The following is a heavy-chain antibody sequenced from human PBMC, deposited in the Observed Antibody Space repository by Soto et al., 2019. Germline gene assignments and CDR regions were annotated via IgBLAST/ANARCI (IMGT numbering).Heavy chain of an antibody. CDR3: ARHAGGQVEHSFYYYFMDV. CDR1: GFPLSDSA. CDR2: IRSKTNNYAT. Sequence: EVQLVESGGGLVQPGGSLKLACLAYGFPLSDSAIHWVRKASGKGLEWVGRIRSKTNNYATTYGAPVRGRFNLSRDDSKNTAYRQMNNLESEDAAVYYCARHAGGQVEHSFYYYFMDVWGKGTTVSV. D-gene: IGHD2-15*01. V-gene: IGHV3-73*01. J-gene: IGHJ6*03.